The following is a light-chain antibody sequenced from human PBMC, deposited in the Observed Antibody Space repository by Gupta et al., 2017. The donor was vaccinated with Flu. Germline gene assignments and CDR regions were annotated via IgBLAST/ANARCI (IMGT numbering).Light chain of an antibody. Sequence: DIVMTQSPATLSVSPGERATLSCRASQSVSSNLAWYQQKPGQAPRLLIYGASTRATGIPARVSGSGSGTEFTLTISSLKSEDFAVYYGQQYKNGPRTFGQGTKVEIK. CDR2: GAS. CDR3: QQYKNGPRT. V-gene: IGKV3-15*01. CDR1: QSVSSN. J-gene: IGKJ1*01.